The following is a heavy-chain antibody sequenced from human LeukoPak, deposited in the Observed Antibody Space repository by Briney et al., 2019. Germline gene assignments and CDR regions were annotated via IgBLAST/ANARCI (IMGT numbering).Heavy chain of an antibody. CDR2: IYPTDSST. CDR1: GYTFSSYW. J-gene: IGHJ4*02. CDR3: ARPPDY. Sequence: GESLRISCTASGYTFSSYWIGWVRQMPGKGLEWMGIIYPTDSSTKYSPSFQGQVTISVDKSINTAYLQWSSLKASDTAMYYCARPPDYWGQGTLVTVSS. V-gene: IGHV5-51*01.